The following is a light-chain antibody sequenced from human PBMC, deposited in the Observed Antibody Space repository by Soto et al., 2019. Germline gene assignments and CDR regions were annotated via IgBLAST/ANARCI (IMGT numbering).Light chain of an antibody. Sequence: EILLTQSPGTLSLSPGERATLSCWASQSVSNNYLAWYQQKPGQAPRLLIYGASNRATGIPDRLSGSGSGTDFTLTISRLEPEDFAVYYCQQYGSSGTFGQGTKVDIK. V-gene: IGKV3-20*01. CDR3: QQYGSSGT. J-gene: IGKJ1*01. CDR1: QSVSNNY. CDR2: GAS.